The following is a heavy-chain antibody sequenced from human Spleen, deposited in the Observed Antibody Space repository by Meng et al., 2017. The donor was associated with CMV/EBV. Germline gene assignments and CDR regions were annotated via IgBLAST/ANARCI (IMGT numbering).Heavy chain of an antibody. J-gene: IGHJ4*02. CDR1: GYTFTSYY. Sequence: ASVKVSCKASGYTFTSYYMHWVRQAPGQGLEWMGIINPSGGSTSYAQKFQGRVTVTTDTSTSTAYMELRSLKSDDTAVYYCAKDYNFLIDYWGQGTLVTVSS. V-gene: IGHV1-46*01. CDR3: AKDYNFLIDY. D-gene: IGHD3-10*01. CDR2: INPSGGST.